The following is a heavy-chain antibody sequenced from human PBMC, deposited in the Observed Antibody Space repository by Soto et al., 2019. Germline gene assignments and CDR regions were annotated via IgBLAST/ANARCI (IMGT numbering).Heavy chain of an antibody. D-gene: IGHD2-2*03. CDR2: ISAYNGDT. CDR3: ARDGYCSSISCYGGDYYYYYGMDV. CDR1: GYTFTTYG. Sequence: ASVKVSCKASGYTFTTYGISWVQQAPGQGLEWMGWISAYNGDTKYAQKLQGRVTMTTDTSTSTAYMELRSLRSDDTAGYYCARDGYCSSISCYGGDYYYYYGMDVWGQGTTVTVSS. V-gene: IGHV1-18*04. J-gene: IGHJ6*02.